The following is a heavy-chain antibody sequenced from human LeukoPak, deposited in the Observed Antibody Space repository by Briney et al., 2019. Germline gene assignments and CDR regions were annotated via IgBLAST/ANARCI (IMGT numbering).Heavy chain of an antibody. Sequence: SVKVSCKASGGTFSSYAISCVRQAPGQGREWMGRIIPIFGIANYALKFQGRVAITADKSTSTAYMELSSLRPEDTAVYYCAREGGILTGYYYYFDYWGQGTLVTVSS. CDR1: GGTFSSYA. CDR2: IIPIFGIA. J-gene: IGHJ4*02. V-gene: IGHV1-69*04. CDR3: AREGGILTGYYYYFDY. D-gene: IGHD3-9*01.